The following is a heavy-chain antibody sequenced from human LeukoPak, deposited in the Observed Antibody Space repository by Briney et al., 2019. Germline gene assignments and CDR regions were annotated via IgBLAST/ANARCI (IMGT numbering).Heavy chain of an antibody. V-gene: IGHV1-69*13. D-gene: IGHD4-17*01. Sequence: ASVKVSCKASGGTFISYAISWVRQAPGQGLEWMGGIIPIFGTANYAQKFQGRVTITADESTSTAYMELSSLRSEDTAVYYCARADDYGDYGQDAFDIWGQGTMVTVS. CDR1: GGTFISYA. CDR3: ARADDYGDYGQDAFDI. J-gene: IGHJ3*02. CDR2: IIPIFGTA.